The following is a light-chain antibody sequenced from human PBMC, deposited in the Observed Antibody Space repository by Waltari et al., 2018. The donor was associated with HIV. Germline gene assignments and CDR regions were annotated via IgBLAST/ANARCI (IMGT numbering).Light chain of an antibody. Sequence: QSALTQPASVSGSPGQSITISCTGPRNDLGRYDLVSWYQHQPGRAPKLIIYDVTKWPSGVSHRFSGSKSGATASLTISGLQAEDEADYYCCSYAGITTWVFGGGTKVTVL. CDR3: CSYAGITTWV. J-gene: IGLJ3*02. CDR1: RNDLGRYDL. V-gene: IGLV2-23*02. CDR2: DVT.